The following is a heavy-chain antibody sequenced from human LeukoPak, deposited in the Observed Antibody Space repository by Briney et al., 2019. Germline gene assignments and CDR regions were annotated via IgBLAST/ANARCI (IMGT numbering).Heavy chain of an antibody. Sequence: GASVKVSCKASGCTFSSYSISLVRQAPGQGLEWMGGFIPIFGTANYAKTFQGRVTITTDESTSTAYMELSSLRSEDTAVYDCARAKTPVQLERPRVNWFDPWGQGTLVTVSS. V-gene: IGHV1-69*05. CDR1: GCTFSSYS. CDR2: FIPIFGTA. D-gene: IGHD1-1*01. J-gene: IGHJ5*02. CDR3: ARAKTPVQLERPRVNWFDP.